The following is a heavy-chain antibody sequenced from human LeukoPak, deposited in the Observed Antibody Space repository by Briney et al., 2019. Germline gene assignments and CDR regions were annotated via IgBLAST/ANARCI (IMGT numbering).Heavy chain of an antibody. CDR3: AAGGRYTYGYGD. D-gene: IGHD5-18*01. V-gene: IGHV3-23*01. J-gene: IGHJ4*02. CDR2: TSSRATNT. Sequence: GGSLRLSCVVSGLTFDNFSMGWVRQAPGKGLEWVSTTSSRATNTYYADSVKGRFTISRDNSKNTLYLELNTLRAEDTAVYYCAAGGRYTYGYGDLGQGTLVTVSS. CDR1: GLTFDNFS.